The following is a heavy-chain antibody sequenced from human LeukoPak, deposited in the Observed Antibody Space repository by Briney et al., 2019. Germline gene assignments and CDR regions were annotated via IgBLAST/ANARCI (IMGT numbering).Heavy chain of an antibody. J-gene: IGHJ5*02. CDR2: ISSSSSYT. D-gene: IGHD3-22*01. Sequence: RSGGSLRLSCAASGFTFSDYYMSWIRQAPGKGLEWVSYISSSSSYTNYADSVKGRFTISRDNAKNSLYLQMNSLRAEDTAVYYCARDWPSDYYDSSGYLPNWFDPWGQGTLVTVSS. V-gene: IGHV3-11*06. CDR3: ARDWPSDYYDSSGYLPNWFDP. CDR1: GFTFSDYY.